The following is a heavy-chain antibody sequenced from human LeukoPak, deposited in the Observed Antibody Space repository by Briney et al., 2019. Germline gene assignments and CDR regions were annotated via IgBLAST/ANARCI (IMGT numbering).Heavy chain of an antibody. V-gene: IGHV1-69*13. CDR1: GGTFSSYA. CDR3: ASMYYYDSSGAGWFDP. J-gene: IGHJ5*02. Sequence: ASVKVSCKASGGTFSSYAISWVRQAPGQGLEWMGGIIPIFGTANYAQKFQGRATITADESTSTAYMELSSLRSEDTAVYYCASMYYYDSSGAGWFDPWGQGTLVTVSS. D-gene: IGHD3-22*01. CDR2: IIPIFGTA.